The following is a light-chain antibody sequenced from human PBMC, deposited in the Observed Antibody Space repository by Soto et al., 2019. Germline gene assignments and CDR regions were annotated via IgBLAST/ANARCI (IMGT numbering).Light chain of an antibody. Sequence: QTVVTQEPSLTVSPGGTVTLTCALSTGAVTTGNYPNWFQQKPGQAPRALIYSSVNKHSWTPARFSGSLLGGKAALTLSGVQPEDEADYYSLLYYGGARFFGGGTKLTVL. J-gene: IGLJ2*01. V-gene: IGLV7-43*01. CDR1: TGAVTTGNY. CDR3: LLYYGGARF. CDR2: SSV.